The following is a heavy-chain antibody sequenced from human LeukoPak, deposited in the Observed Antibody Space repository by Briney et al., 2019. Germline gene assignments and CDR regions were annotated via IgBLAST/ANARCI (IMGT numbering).Heavy chain of an antibody. CDR3: ARGQNALYCSSISCCWGYFDY. CDR2: IKQDGSEK. CDR1: GFTFSSYW. V-gene: IGHV3-7*04. D-gene: IGHD2-2*01. J-gene: IGHJ4*02. Sequence: QPGGSLRLSCAASGFTFSSYWMSWVRQAPGKGLEWVANIKQDGSEKYYVDSVKGRFTISRDNAKNSLYLQMIGLRAEDTAVYYCARGQNALYCSSISCCWGYFDYWGQGTLVTVSS.